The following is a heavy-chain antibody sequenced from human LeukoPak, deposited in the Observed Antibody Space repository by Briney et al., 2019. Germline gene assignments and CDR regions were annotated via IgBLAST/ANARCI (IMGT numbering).Heavy chain of an antibody. Sequence: PSETLSLTCTVSGGSMNNYYWTWIRQPPGKGLEWIAYIFYSGSTNYNPSLKSRVTISVDTSKNQFSLKLNSVTAADTAVCYCARLRGNYFPDYWGQGTLVTVSS. J-gene: IGHJ4*02. D-gene: IGHD2/OR15-2a*01. CDR3: ARLRGNYFPDY. CDR2: IFYSGST. CDR1: GGSMNNYY. V-gene: IGHV4-59*01.